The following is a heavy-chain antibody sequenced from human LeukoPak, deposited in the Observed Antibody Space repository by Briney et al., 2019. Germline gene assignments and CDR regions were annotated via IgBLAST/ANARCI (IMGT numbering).Heavy chain of an antibody. J-gene: IGHJ4*02. D-gene: IGHD5-24*01. V-gene: IGHV1-69*05. CDR1: GGTFSSYA. CDR3: AKAGTEDGYNIYFDH. Sequence: SVKVSCKASGGTFSSYAISWVRQAPGQGLEWMGGIIPIFGTANYAQKFQGRVTITTDESTSTAYMELSSLRSEDTAVYYCAKAGTEDGYNIYFDHWGQGTLVTVSS. CDR2: IIPIFGTA.